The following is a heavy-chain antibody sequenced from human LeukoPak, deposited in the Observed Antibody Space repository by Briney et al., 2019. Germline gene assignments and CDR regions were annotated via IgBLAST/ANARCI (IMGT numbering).Heavy chain of an antibody. CDR2: ISGSGGST. CDR3: ATGITMVRGVIPPRW. Sequence: TGGSLRLSCAASGFTFSSYAMSWVRQAPGKGLEWVSAISGSGGSTYYADSVKGRFTISRDNSKSTLYLQMNSLRAEDTAVYYCATGITMVRGVIPPRWWGQGTLVTVSS. CDR1: GFTFSSYA. V-gene: IGHV3-23*01. D-gene: IGHD3-10*01. J-gene: IGHJ4*02.